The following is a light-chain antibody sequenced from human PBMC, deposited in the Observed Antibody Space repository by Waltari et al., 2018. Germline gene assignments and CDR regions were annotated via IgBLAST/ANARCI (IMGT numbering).Light chain of an antibody. Sequence: EILMTQSPATLSVSQGERVPLSCRASPSLGTNLAWYQHKRGQAPRLLIYSASATPPGIPVRFRGSGSGTEFTLTSSSLQSEECAVYYCQQYNDWPPRTFGQGTRLEIK. CDR2: SAS. CDR1: PSLGTN. CDR3: QQYNDWPPRT. V-gene: IGKV3-15*01. J-gene: IGKJ5*01.